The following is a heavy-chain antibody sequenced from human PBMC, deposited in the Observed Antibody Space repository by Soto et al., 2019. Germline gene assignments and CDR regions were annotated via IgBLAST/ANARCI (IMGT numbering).Heavy chain of an antibody. Sequence: QVQVVESGGGVVQPGRSLRLSCAASGFTFSSFGMHWVRQAPGTGLEWVSLIWYDGSKKSYGDSVKGRFTISRDNSRNTVYLQMNSLRADDTAVYYCARDASYYSLWSGYYPSRNGMDVWVQGTTVTVSS. CDR1: GFTFSSFG. CDR3: ARDASYYSLWSGYYPSRNGMDV. CDR2: IWYDGSKK. D-gene: IGHD3-3*01. V-gene: IGHV3-33*01. J-gene: IGHJ6*02.